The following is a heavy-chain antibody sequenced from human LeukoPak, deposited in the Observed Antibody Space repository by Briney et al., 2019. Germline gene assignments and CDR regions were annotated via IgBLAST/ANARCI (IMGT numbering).Heavy chain of an antibody. CDR1: GGSISSSSYY. J-gene: IGHJ3*02. V-gene: IGHV4-39*01. CDR2: IYYSGST. D-gene: IGHD3-22*01. CDR3: ARHAYYYDSSGYYPHDAFDI. Sequence: SETLSLTCTVSGGSISSSSYYWGWIRQPPGKGLEWIGSIYYSGSTYYNPSLKSRVTISVDTSKNQFSLKLSSVTAADTAVYYCARHAYYYDSSGYYPHDAFDIWGQGTMVTVSS.